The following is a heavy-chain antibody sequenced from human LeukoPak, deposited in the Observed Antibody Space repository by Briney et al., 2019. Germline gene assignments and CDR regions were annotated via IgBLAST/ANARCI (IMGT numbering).Heavy chain of an antibody. CDR2: ISGSGGST. CDR3: AKTKGLVRGVIDY. V-gene: IGHV3-23*01. Sequence: GGSLRLSCAASGFTFSSYAMSWVRQAPGKGLEWVSAISGSGGSTYYADSVKGRFAISRDNSKNTLYLQMNSLRAEDTAVYYYAKTKGLVRGVIDYWGQGTLVTVSS. D-gene: IGHD3-10*01. CDR1: GFTFSSYA. J-gene: IGHJ4*02.